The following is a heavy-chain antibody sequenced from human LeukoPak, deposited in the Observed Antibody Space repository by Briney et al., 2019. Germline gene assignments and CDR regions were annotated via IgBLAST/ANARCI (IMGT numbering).Heavy chain of an antibody. J-gene: IGHJ3*02. V-gene: IGHV1-46*01. CDR2: INPSGGST. Sequence: ASVKVSCKASGYTFTSFAMNWVRQAPGQGLEWMGIINPSGGSTSYAQKFQGRVTMTRDMSTSTVYMELSSLRSEDTAVYYCAREGYSYGYDDAFDIWGQGTMVTVSS. CDR1: GYTFTSFA. D-gene: IGHD5-18*01. CDR3: AREGYSYGYDDAFDI.